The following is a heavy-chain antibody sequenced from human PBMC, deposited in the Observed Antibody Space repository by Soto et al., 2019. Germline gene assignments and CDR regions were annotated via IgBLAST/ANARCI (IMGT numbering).Heavy chain of an antibody. CDR1: GGTFSSYS. V-gene: IGHV1-18*01. CDR3: ARALYNWNYGWFDP. CDR2: ISTYSGNT. Sequence: QVQLVQSGAEVKKSGASVKVSCKAFGGTFSSYSFTWVRQAPGQGLEWLGWISTYSGNTNYALKVQDRLTMTTDPSTTTTYMELRSLRSDDTAVYYCARALYNWNYGWFDPWGQGTLVTVSS. J-gene: IGHJ5*02. D-gene: IGHD1-7*01.